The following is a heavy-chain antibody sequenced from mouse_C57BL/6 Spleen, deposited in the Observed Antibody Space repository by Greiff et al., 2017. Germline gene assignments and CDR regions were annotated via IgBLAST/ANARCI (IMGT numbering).Heavy chain of an antibody. J-gene: IGHJ2*01. CDR1: GYSITSGYY. CDR2: ISYDGSN. Sequence: VQLKQSGPGLVKPSQSLSLTCSVTGYSITSGYYWNWIRQFPGNKLEWMGYISYDGSNNYNPSLKNRISITRDTSKNQFFLKLNSVTTEDTATYYCARDYDYAFDYWGQGTTLTVSS. V-gene: IGHV3-6*01. CDR3: ARDYDYAFDY. D-gene: IGHD2-4*01.